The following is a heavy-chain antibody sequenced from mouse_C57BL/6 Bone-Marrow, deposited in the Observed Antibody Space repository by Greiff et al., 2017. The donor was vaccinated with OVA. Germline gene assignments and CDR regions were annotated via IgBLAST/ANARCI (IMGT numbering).Heavy chain of an antibody. CDR2: ISSGGSYT. CDR1: GFTFSSYG. J-gene: IGHJ2*01. Sequence: EVKVVESGGDLVKPGGSLKLSCAASGFTFSSYGMSWVRQTPDKRLEWVATISSGGSYTYYPDSVKGRFTISIDNAKNTLYLQMSSLKSEDTAIYYCARRRVWYYFDYWGQGTTLTVSS. V-gene: IGHV5-6*02. CDR3: ARRRVWYYFDY.